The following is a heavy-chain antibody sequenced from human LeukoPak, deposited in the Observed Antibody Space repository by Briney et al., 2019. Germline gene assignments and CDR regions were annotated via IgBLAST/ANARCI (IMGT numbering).Heavy chain of an antibody. CDR2: ISSSGSGDNT. CDR1: GVTLSTYA. Sequence: GGSLRLSCAASGVTLSTYAMSWARQAPGKGLEWVSGISSSGSGDNTYYADSVKGRFTISRDNSKNTLYLQMNSLRAEDTAVYYCAKPSFGSGRGYYWGQGTLVTVSS. V-gene: IGHV3-23*01. J-gene: IGHJ4*02. CDR3: AKPSFGSGRGYY. D-gene: IGHD3-10*01.